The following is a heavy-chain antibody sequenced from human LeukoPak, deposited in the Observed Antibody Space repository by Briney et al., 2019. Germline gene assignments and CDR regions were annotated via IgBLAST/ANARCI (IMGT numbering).Heavy chain of an antibody. V-gene: IGHV1-18*04. D-gene: IGHD2-2*02. CDR2: ISAYNGNT. CDR1: GYTFITGYY. Sequence: GASVKVSCKAPGYTFITGYYIHWVRQAPGQGLEWMGWISAYNGNTNYAQKLQGRVTMTTDTSTSTAYMELRSLRSDDTAVYYCARSLYCSSTSCYTGWVDYWGQGTLVTVSS. J-gene: IGHJ4*02. CDR3: ARSLYCSSTSCYTGWVDY.